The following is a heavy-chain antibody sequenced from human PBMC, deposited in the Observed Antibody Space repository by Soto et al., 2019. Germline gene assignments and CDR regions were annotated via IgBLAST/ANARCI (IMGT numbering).Heavy chain of an antibody. CDR2: INPNSGGT. V-gene: IGHV1-2*02. Sequence: QVQLVQSGADVKKPGASVKVSCKASGYTFAGYYMHWVRQAPGQGLEWMGWINPNSGGTNYAQKFQGRVTMTRDTSISTAYMEVNRLISDDTAVYYCARGPYSGSSTSLPYYSAMDGWGQGTTVTVSS. D-gene: IGHD1-26*01. J-gene: IGHJ6*02. CDR1: GYTFAGYY. CDR3: ARGPYSGSSTSLPYYSAMDG.